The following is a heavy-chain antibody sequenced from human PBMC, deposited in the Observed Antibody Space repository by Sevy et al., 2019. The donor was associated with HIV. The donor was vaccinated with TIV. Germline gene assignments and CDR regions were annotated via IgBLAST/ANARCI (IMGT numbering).Heavy chain of an antibody. J-gene: IGHJ5*02. CDR1: GFTFSSYC. V-gene: IGHV3-74*01. CDR2: INSDGSST. CDR3: ARDPGKAAAGPGAYNWFDP. Sequence: GGSLRLSCAASGFTFSSYCMHWVRQAPGKGLVWVSRINSDGSSTSYADSVKGRFTISRDNAKNTLYLQMNSLRAEDTAVYYCARDPGKAAAGPGAYNWFDPWGQGTLVTVSS. D-gene: IGHD6-13*01.